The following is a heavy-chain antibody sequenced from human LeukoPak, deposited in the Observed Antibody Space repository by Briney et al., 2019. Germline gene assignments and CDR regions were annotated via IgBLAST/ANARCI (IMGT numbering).Heavy chain of an antibody. CDR2: IRYDGSNK. J-gene: IGHJ4*02. CDR1: GFTFSSFH. V-gene: IGHV3-30*02. CDR3: AQQGRRTFDY. D-gene: IGHD1-1*01. Sequence: SGGSLRLSCAASGFTFSSFHMQWLRQAPGKGLEWVAFIRYDGSNKYYADSVKGRFTNSRDNSKNTLYLQMNSLRAEDTAVYYCAQQGRRTFDYWGQGTLVTVSS.